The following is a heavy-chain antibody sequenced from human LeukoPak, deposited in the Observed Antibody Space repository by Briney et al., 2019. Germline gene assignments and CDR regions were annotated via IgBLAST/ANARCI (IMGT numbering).Heavy chain of an antibody. CDR2: IYYSGST. J-gene: IGHJ4*02. Sequence: SETLSLTCTVSGGSISSYYWSWIRQPPGKGLEWIGYIYYSGSTNYNPSLKSRVTISVDTSKNQFSLKLSSVTAADTAVYYCARAMVYAKGPFDYWGQGTLVTVSS. CDR3: ARAMVYAKGPFDY. D-gene: IGHD2-8*01. V-gene: IGHV4-59*12. CDR1: GGSISSYY.